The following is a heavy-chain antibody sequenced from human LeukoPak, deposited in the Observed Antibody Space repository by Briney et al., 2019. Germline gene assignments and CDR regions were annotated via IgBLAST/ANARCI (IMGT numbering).Heavy chain of an antibody. CDR2: MNPNSGNT. CDR3: ARGERRTQKIDP. Sequence: ASVKVPCKASGYTFTSYDINWVRQATGQGLEWMGWMNPNSGNTGYAQKFQGRVTMTRNTSISTAYMELSSLRSEGTAVYYCARGERRTQKIDPWGQGTLVTVSS. D-gene: IGHD1-1*01. J-gene: IGHJ5*02. V-gene: IGHV1-8*01. CDR1: GYTFTSYD.